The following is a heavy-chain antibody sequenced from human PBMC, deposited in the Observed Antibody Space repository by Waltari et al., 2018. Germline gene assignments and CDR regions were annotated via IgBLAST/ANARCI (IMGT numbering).Heavy chain of an antibody. CDR1: GFTFSSSD. V-gene: IGHV3-13*01. CDR2: IGTAGDT. J-gene: IGHJ6*02. CDR3: ARRLGSGYPGEDYYGMDV. D-gene: IGHD3-22*01. Sequence: EVQLVESGGGLVQPGGSLRLSCAASGFTFSSSDMHWVRQATGQGLEWVSAIGTAGDTYYPGSVKGRFTISRENAKNSLYLQMNSLRAGDTAVYYCARRLGSGYPGEDYYGMDVWGQGTTVTVSS.